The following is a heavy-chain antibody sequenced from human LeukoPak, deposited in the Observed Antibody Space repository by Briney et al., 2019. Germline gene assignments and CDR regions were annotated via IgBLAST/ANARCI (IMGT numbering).Heavy chain of an antibody. CDR3: AKAIDYGDYYFDY. V-gene: IGHV3-23*01. CDR1: GFTFSSYV. D-gene: IGHD4-17*01. J-gene: IGHJ4*02. CDR2: ISGSGGST. Sequence: PGGSLRLSCAASGFTFSSYVMSWVRQAPGKGLEWVSAISGSGGSTYYADSVKGRFTISRDNSKNTLYLQMNSLRAEDTAVYYCAKAIDYGDYYFDYWGQGTLVTVSS.